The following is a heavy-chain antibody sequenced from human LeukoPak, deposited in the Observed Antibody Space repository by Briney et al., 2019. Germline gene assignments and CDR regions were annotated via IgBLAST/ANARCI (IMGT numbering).Heavy chain of an antibody. CDR2: ISYDGSNK. V-gene: IGHV3-30*18. J-gene: IGHJ4*02. Sequence: GGSLRLSCAASGFTFSSYGMHWVRQAPGKGLEWVAVISYDGSNKYYADSVKGRFTISRDNSKNTLYLQMNSLRAEDTAVYYCAKDGVVAARWLSYFDYWGQGTLVTVSS. D-gene: IGHD6-6*01. CDR1: GFTFSSYG. CDR3: AKDGVVAARWLSYFDY.